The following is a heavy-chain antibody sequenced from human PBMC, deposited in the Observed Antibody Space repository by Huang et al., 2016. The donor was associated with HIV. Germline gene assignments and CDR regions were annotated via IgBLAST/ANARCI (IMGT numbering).Heavy chain of an antibody. CDR2: IDWDDDK. Sequence: QVTLRESGPALVKPTQTLTLTCTFSGFSLTTSGMCVSWVRQPPGKALEWLALIDWDDDKYYSTSLKTRLTISKDTSKNQVVLTMTNMDPADTATYYCGRSAPSSCYWFDPWGQGTLFTVSS. CDR1: GFSLTTSGMC. V-gene: IGHV2-70*13. J-gene: IGHJ5*02. D-gene: IGHD2-8*01. CDR3: GRSAPSSCYWFDP.